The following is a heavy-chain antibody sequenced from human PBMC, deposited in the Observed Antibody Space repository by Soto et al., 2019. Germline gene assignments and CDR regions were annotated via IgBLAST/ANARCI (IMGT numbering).Heavy chain of an antibody. CDR2: IYYSGST. CDR3: ARALARGETALNPNFDY. J-gene: IGHJ4*02. D-gene: IGHD3-16*01. V-gene: IGHV4-31*03. CDR1: GGSISSGGYY. Sequence: SGTLSLTCTVSGGSISSGGYYLSWIRQHPRKGLEWIGYIYYSGSTYYNPSLKSRVTISVDTSKNQFSLKLSSVTAADTAVYYCARALARGETALNPNFDYWGQGTLVTVSS.